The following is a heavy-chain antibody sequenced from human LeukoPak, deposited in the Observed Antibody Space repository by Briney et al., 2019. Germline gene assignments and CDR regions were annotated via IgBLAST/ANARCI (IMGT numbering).Heavy chain of an antibody. Sequence: PSETLSLTCTVSGGSISSSDYYWDWIRQPPGKGLEWIGSIFYSGSTYYNPSLKSRVTISVDTSKNQFSLKLSSVTAADTAVYYCARHVRSRRVLRYFDRSEKGDWFDPWGQGTLVTVSS. CDR1: GGSISSSDYY. CDR3: ARHVRSRRVLRYFDRSEKGDWFDP. V-gene: IGHV4-39*01. CDR2: IFYSGST. D-gene: IGHD3-9*01. J-gene: IGHJ5*02.